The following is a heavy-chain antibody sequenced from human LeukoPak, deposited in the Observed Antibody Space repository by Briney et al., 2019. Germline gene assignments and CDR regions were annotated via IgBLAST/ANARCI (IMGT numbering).Heavy chain of an antibody. CDR2: ISSSSSTI. V-gene: IGHV3-48*01. J-gene: IGHJ4*02. CDR1: GFTFSSYS. D-gene: IGHD3-22*01. CDR3: ARLKGRDSSGPEVY. Sequence: GGSLRLSCAASGFTFSSYSMNWVRQAPGRGLEWVSYISSSSSTIYYADSVKGRFTISRDNAKNSLYLQMNSLRAEDTAVYYCARLKGRDSSGPEVYWGQGTLVTVSS.